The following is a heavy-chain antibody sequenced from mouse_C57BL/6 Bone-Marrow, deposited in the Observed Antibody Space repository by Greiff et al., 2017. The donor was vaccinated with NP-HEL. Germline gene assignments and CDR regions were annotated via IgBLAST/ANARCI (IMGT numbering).Heavy chain of an antibody. CDR2: ISSGGSYT. V-gene: IGHV5-6*01. Sequence: EVKLVESGGDLVKPGGSLKLSCAASGFTFSSYGMSWVRQTPDKRLEWGATISSGGSYTYYPDSVKGRFTISRDNAKNTLYLQMSSLKSEDTAMYYCARHVGDWGQGTTLTVSS. D-gene: IGHD3-1*01. CDR1: GFTFSSYG. CDR3: ARHVGD. J-gene: IGHJ2*01.